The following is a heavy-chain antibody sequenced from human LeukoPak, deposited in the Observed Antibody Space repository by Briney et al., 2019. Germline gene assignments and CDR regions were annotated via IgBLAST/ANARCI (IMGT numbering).Heavy chain of an antibody. D-gene: IGHD6-13*01. CDR2: IIPIFGTA. J-gene: IGHJ3*02. CDR1: GGTFSSYA. V-gene: IGHV1-69*13. Sequence: ASVKVSCKASGGTFSSYAISWVRQAPGQGLEWMGGIIPIFGTANYAQKFQGRVTITADESTSTAYMELSSLRSEDAAVYYCARGRSSSVDAFDIWGQGTMVTVSS. CDR3: ARGRSSSVDAFDI.